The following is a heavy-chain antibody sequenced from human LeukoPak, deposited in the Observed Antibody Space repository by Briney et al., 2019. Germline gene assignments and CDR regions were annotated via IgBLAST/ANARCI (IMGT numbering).Heavy chain of an antibody. J-gene: IGHJ6*03. V-gene: IGHV3-48*03. Sequence: AGESLRLSCAASGFTFSSYEMNWVRQAPGKGLEWVSYISSSGSTIYYADSVKGRFTISRDNSKNTLYLQMNSLRAEDTAVYYCARDYYGSGSYSRLGYMDVWGKGTTVTVSS. D-gene: IGHD3-10*01. CDR3: ARDYYGSGSYSRLGYMDV. CDR1: GFTFSSYE. CDR2: ISSSGSTI.